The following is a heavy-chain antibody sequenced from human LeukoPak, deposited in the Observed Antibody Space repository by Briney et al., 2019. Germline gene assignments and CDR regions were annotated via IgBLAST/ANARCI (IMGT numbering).Heavy chain of an antibody. V-gene: IGHV1-2*02. CDR2: INPNSGGT. J-gene: IGHJ4*02. CDR3: ARDLYCTITDCYKDPFDY. CDR1: GYTFTGYY. D-gene: IGHD2-2*02. Sequence: ASVKVSCKASGYTFTGYYMHWVRQAPGQGLGWMGWINPNSGGTNYAQKFQGRVTMTRDTSISTAYMELSRLRSDDTAVYYCARDLYCTITDCYKDPFDYWGQGTLVTVSS.